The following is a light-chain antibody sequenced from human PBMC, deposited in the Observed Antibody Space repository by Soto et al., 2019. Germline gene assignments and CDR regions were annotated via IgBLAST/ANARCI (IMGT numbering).Light chain of an antibody. CDR1: SSNIGNRH. CDR3: AAWDDSLSSVF. V-gene: IGLV1-47*01. Sequence: QSALTQPPSASGTPGQRATISCSGSSSNIGNRHVFWYQQLPGTAPKLLIYRNDQRPSGVPDRFSGSKSGTSASLAISGLRSEDEGDYYCAAWDDSLSSVFFGGGTKLTVL. J-gene: IGLJ2*01. CDR2: RND.